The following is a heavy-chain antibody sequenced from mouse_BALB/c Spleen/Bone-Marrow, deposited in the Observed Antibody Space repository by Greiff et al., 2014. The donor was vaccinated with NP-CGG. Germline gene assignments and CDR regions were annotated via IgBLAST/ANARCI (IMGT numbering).Heavy chain of an antibody. CDR3: ARDYYGSRYYFDY. Sequence: VQLQQSGAELVRPGSSVKISCKASGYAFSSYWMNWVKQRPGQGLEWIGQIYPRDGDTNYNGKFKGKATLTADKSSSSAYMQLSSLTSEDSAVYFCARDYYGSRYYFDYWGQGTTLTVSS. J-gene: IGHJ2*01. CDR1: GYAFSSYW. V-gene: IGHV1-80*01. D-gene: IGHD1-1*01. CDR2: IYPRDGDT.